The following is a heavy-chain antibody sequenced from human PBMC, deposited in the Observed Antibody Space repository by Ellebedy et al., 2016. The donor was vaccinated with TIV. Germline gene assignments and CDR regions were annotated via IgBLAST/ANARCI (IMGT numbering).Heavy chain of an antibody. CDR3: VKDQIAGDGRWVFDS. V-gene: IGHV3-23*01. CDR2: LYGSGRGI. Sequence: PGGSLRLSCAASGFTFSSFAMGWVRQTPGKGLEGVSGLYGSGRGIFYSDSAKGRFTISRDNSKNTLYLQLNSLRAEDTGIYYCVKDQIAGDGRWVFDSWGQGTVVTVSS. D-gene: IGHD5-24*01. CDR1: GFTFSSFA. J-gene: IGHJ3*01.